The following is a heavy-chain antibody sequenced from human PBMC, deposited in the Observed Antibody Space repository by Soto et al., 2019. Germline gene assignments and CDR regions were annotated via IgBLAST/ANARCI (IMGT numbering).Heavy chain of an antibody. CDR1: GGSINNHY. V-gene: IGHV4-59*11. CDR2: IYYTGST. CDR3: ARSNWDSEY. D-gene: IGHD7-27*01. Sequence: QVQLQESGPGLVKPSETLSLTCTVSGGSINNHYWSWIRQPPGKGLEWIGYIYYTGSTNYNPSLRRRVTISVDTSKNQFSLNLTSLTAADTAIYYCARSNWDSEYWGQGTLGTVSS. J-gene: IGHJ4*02.